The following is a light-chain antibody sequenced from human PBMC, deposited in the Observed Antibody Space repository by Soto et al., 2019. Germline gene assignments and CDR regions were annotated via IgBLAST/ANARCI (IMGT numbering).Light chain of an antibody. CDR1: QSVSSY. CDR2: DAS. CDR3: QQRSSWPPGFT. J-gene: IGKJ3*01. V-gene: IGKV3-11*01. Sequence: EIVLTQSPATLSLSPGERATLSCRASQSVSSYLAWYQQKPGQAPRLLIYDASNRATGIPARFSGSGSGTDFALTISSLEPEDCAVFYCQQRSSWPPGFTFGPGTKVDIK.